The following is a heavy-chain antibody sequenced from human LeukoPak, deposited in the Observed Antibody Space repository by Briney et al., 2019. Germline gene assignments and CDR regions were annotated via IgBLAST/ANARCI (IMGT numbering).Heavy chain of an antibody. CDR3: ARVSTTGAFDI. CDR2: IYTSGSS. V-gene: IGHV4-4*07. Sequence: SETLSLTCTVSGGSISNYYWSWIRQPAGKGLEWIGRIYTSGSSNYNPSLKSRVTMSVDTSKNQFSLKLSSVTAADTAVYYCARVSTTGAFDIWGQGTMVTVSS. D-gene: IGHD4-11*01. J-gene: IGHJ3*02. CDR1: GGSISNYY.